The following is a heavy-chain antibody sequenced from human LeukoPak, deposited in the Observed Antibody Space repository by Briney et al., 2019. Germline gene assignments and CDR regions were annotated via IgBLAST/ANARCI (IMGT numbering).Heavy chain of an antibody. CDR1: GFTFSSHA. CDR2: ISGSGGST. J-gene: IGHJ4*02. V-gene: IGHV3-23*01. D-gene: IGHD3-22*01. Sequence: PGGSLRLSCAASGFTFSSHAMSWVRQAPGKGLECVSAISGSGGSTYYADSVKGRFTVSRDNSKNTLFLQMNSLRAEDTAVYYCASHDSSGYYLYRYFWYRGQGTLVTVSS. CDR3: ASHDSSGYYLYRYFWY.